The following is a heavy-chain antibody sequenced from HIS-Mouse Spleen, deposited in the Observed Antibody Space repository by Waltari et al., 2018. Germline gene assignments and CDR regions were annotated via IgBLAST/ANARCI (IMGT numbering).Heavy chain of an antibody. Sequence: QLQLQESGPGLVKPSETLSLTCTVSGGSISSSSYYWGWIRRPPGKGLEWIGSIYYSGSTYYNPSLKSRVTISVDTSKNQFSLKLSSVTAADTAVYYCAGYNWNYGTDYWGQGTLVTVSS. CDR2: IYYSGST. V-gene: IGHV4-39*07. CDR1: GGSISSSSYY. D-gene: IGHD1-7*01. CDR3: AGYNWNYGTDY. J-gene: IGHJ4*02.